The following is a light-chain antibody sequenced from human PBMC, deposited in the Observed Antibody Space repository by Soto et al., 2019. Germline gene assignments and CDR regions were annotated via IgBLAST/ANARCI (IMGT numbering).Light chain of an antibody. CDR3: QEYKTGPGYN. V-gene: IGKV1-5*03. CDR2: KTS. CDR1: QSFGRW. Sequence: DIQMTQSPSTLSASVGDRVTITCRASQSFGRWLAWYQQKPGKAPELLIYKTSTLERGVPSRFSGSGSGTEFTLTISSLQPYDFATYYCQEYKTGPGYNFGQGTRLEIK. J-gene: IGKJ2*01.